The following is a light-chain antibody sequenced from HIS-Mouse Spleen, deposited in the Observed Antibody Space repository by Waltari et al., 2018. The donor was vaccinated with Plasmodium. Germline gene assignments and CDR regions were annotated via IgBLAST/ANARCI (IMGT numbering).Light chain of an antibody. CDR2: KAY. Sequence: DIQMTQSPSTLSASVGDRVTITCRASQSISSWLAWYQQKPGKAPKLLIYKAYSLESGVPSRFNGSGSGTEFTLTISSLQPDDFATYYCQQYNSYSYTFGQGTKLEIK. CDR1: QSISSW. V-gene: IGKV1-5*03. CDR3: QQYNSYSYT. J-gene: IGKJ2*01.